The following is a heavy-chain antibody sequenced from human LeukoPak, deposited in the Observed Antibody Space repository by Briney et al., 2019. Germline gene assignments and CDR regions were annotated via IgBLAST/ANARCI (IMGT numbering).Heavy chain of an antibody. V-gene: IGHV3-30*18. CDR2: ISYDESNK. J-gene: IGHJ6*02. D-gene: IGHD7-27*01. CDR1: GFTFSTYG. Sequence: GGSLRLSCAASGFTFSTYGMHWVRQAPGKGLEWVAVISYDESNKYHADSIKGRFIISRDNSKNTLYLQMNSLRAEDTAVYYCAKDLTRVFYYYYGMDVWGQGTTVTVSS. CDR3: AKDLTRVFYYYYGMDV.